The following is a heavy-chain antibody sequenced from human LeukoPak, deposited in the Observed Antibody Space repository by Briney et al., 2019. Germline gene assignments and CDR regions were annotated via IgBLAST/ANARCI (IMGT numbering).Heavy chain of an antibody. CDR1: GFTFSSYA. CDR3: AKGSRIAARPTVWFDS. D-gene: IGHD6-6*01. CDR2: GHSDGTA. J-gene: IGHJ5*01. Sequence: PGGSLRLSCAASGFTFSSYAMNWVRQAPGKGLEWVSSGHSDGTAYYADSVKGRFTISRDNSKNTLSQQMNSLRAEDTAVYYCAKGSRIAARPTVWFDSWGQGTLVTVSS. V-gene: IGHV3-23*01.